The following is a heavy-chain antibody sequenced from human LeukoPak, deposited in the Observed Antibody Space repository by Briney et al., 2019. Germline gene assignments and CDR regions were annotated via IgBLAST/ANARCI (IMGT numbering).Heavy chain of an antibody. V-gene: IGHV4-4*07. Sequence: SETLSLTCTVSGASVSSYYWNWIRQPAGEGLEWIGRIYNSGTTDYNPSLESRVTISVDKSKNQISLKLTSVTAADTAVYYCARGLFRYDSSSRSLHWHFDLWGRGTLVTVSS. CDR3: ARGLFRYDSSSRSLHWHFDL. CDR1: GASVSSYY. CDR2: IYNSGTT. D-gene: IGHD3-22*01. J-gene: IGHJ2*01.